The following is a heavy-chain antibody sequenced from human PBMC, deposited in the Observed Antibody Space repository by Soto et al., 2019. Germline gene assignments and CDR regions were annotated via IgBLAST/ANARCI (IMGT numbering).Heavy chain of an antibody. CDR2: ISYDGSNK. CDR1: GFTFSSYA. D-gene: IGHD1-1*01. V-gene: IGHV3-30-3*01. Sequence: QVQLVESGGGVVQPGRSLRLSCAASGFTFSSYAMHWVRQAPGKGLEWVAVISYDGSNKYYADSVKGRFTISRDNSKNTWYLQRNSLRAEDTAVYYCARDRLRYNWNDFPYYYYGMDVWGQGTTVTVSS. J-gene: IGHJ6*02. CDR3: ARDRLRYNWNDFPYYYYGMDV.